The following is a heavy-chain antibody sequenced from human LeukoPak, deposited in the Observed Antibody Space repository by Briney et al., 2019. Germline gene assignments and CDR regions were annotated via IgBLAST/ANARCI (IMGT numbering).Heavy chain of an antibody. V-gene: IGHV3-30-3*01. D-gene: IGHD3-10*01. J-gene: IGHJ6*02. CDR3: ARDQGGTMFRGVINYYYYGMDV. CDR1: GFTFSNYT. CDR2: ISNDGSNK. Sequence: GGSLRLSCAASGFTFSNYTMHWVRQAPGKGLEWVALISNDGSNKYDADSVEGRFTISRDNSKNTLYLQMNSLRAEDTAIYYCARDQGGTMFRGVINYYYYGMDVWGQGTTVTVSS.